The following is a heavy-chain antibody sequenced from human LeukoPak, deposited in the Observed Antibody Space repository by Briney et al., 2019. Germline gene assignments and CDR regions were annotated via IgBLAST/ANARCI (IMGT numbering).Heavy chain of an antibody. V-gene: IGHV4-39*01. CDR3: ANGPYYDFWSGYHHFDY. J-gene: IGHJ4*02. D-gene: IGHD3-3*01. CDR2: IYYSGST. CDR1: GGSISISSYY. Sequence: SETLSLTCTVSGGSISISSYYWGWIRQPPGKGQEWIGSIYYSGSTYYNPSLKSRVTISVDTSKNQFSLKLSSVTAADTAVYYCANGPYYDFWSGYHHFDYWGQGTLVTVSS.